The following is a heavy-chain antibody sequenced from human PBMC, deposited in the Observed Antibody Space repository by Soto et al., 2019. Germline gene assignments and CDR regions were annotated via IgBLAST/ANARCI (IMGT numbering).Heavy chain of an antibody. V-gene: IGHV3-48*03. D-gene: IGHD2-2*02. J-gene: IGHJ5*02. Sequence: GGSLRLSGVESGVTFSSHEMNWVRQAPGKGLEWVSYISSSGSPIDYADSVRGRFTISRDNAKNSVILQMNSLRVEDTAVYYCVRSWGVYCSSTRCYSPWLDPWGQGTLVPVSS. CDR1: GVTFSSHE. CDR3: VRSWGVYCSSTRCYSPWLDP. CDR2: ISSSGSPI.